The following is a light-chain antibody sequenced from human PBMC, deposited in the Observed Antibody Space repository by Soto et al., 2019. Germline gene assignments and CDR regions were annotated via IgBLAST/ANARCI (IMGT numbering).Light chain of an antibody. Sequence: EVVMTQSPATLSVFPGERVTLSCRASQSVSTSLAWYQQKPGQAPRLLIYRASTTATGTQARFSGSGSGTDFALTISSLESEDFAVYYCQQYIHGYTFGQGTELEIK. J-gene: IGKJ2*01. CDR3: QQYIHGYT. CDR1: QSVSTS. V-gene: IGKV3-15*01. CDR2: RAS.